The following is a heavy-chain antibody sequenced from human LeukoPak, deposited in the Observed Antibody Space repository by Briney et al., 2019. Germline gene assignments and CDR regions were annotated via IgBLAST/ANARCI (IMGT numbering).Heavy chain of an antibody. D-gene: IGHD6-6*01. CDR3: ARLGYSSSSGLFDY. CDR2: IYASGST. Sequence: SETLSLTCSVSGASISSYYWNWIRQPPGEGLEWIRNIYASGSTNYNPSLKSRVTISLDTSKHQFPLKLSSVPAADTAVYYCARLGYSSSSGLFDYWGQGTLVTVSS. J-gene: IGHJ4*02. CDR1: GASISSYY. V-gene: IGHV4-59*08.